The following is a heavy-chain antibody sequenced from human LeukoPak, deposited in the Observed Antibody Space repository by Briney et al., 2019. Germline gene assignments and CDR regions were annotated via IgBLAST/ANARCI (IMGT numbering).Heavy chain of an antibody. J-gene: IGHJ5*02. CDR1: GGSISSYY. V-gene: IGHV4-59*05. CDR3: ARPIAAAGFPWFDP. Sequence: PSETLSLTCTVSGGSISSYYWSWIRQPPGKGLEWIGSIYYSGSTYYNPSLKSRVTISVDTSKNQFSLKLSSVTAADTAVYYCARPIAAAGFPWFDPWGQGTLVTVSS. CDR2: IYYSGST. D-gene: IGHD6-13*01.